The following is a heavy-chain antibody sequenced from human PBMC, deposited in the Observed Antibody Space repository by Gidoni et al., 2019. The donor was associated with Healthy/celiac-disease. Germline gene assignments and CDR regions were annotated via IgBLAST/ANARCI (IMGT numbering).Heavy chain of an antibody. CDR1: GFTFSSYA. V-gene: IGHV3-30-3*01. CDR3: ARDPSMRDDGGYYFDY. J-gene: IGHJ4*02. D-gene: IGHD3-16*01. Sequence: QVQLVESGGGVVQPGRSLRLSCAASGFTFSSYAMHWVRQAPGKGLEWVAVISYDGSNKYYADSVKGRFTISRDNSKNTLYLQMNSLRAEDTAVYYCARDPSMRDDGGYYFDYWGQGTLVTVSS. CDR2: ISYDGSNK.